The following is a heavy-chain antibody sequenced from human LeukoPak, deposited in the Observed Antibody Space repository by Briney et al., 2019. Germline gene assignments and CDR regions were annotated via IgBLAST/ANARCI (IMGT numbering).Heavy chain of an antibody. Sequence: SETLSLTCTVSGGSISSYYWSWIRQPPGKGLEWIGYIYYSGSTNYNPSLKSRVTISVDTSKNQFSLKLSSVTAADTAVYYCARHDPYGSGSYYNDFDYWGQGTLVTVSA. V-gene: IGHV4-59*01. J-gene: IGHJ4*02. CDR3: ARHDPYGSGSYYNDFDY. D-gene: IGHD3-10*01. CDR2: IYYSGST. CDR1: GGSISSYY.